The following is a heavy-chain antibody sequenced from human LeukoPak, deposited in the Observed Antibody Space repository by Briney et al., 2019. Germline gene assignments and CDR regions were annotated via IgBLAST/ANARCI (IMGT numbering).Heavy chain of an antibody. J-gene: IGHJ4*02. Sequence: SETLSLTCAVSGGSISSYYWSWVRQPPEKGLEWIGYIYYSGSTNYNPPLKNRVTISVDTSKNQFSLQLTSVTAADTAVYFCTRGGSNFDYWGQGTLVTVSS. V-gene: IGHV4-59*01. CDR1: GGSISSYY. D-gene: IGHD3-10*01. CDR2: IYYSGST. CDR3: TRGGSNFDY.